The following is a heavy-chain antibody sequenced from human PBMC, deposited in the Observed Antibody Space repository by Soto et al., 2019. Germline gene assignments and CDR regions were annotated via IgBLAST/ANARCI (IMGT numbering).Heavy chain of an antibody. CDR2: INPGDGNT. Sequence: QVQLVQSGAEVKKPRASVKVSCKASGYSFTTYGMHWVRQAPGQSLEWMGWINPGDGNTRYSQNFQGRVTITRDTSASTAYMEVSSLRSEDTAVYYCAKDGGSYSDYWGQGTLVTVSS. CDR3: AKDGGSYSDY. J-gene: IGHJ4*02. V-gene: IGHV1-3*01. D-gene: IGHD1-26*01. CDR1: GYSFTTYG.